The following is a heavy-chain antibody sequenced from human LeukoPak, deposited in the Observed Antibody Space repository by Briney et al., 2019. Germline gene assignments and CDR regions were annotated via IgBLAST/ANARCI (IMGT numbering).Heavy chain of an antibody. CDR3: ARTLGPKYSSSWYGY. CDR1: GFTFSSSS. V-gene: IGHV3-21*01. D-gene: IGHD6-13*01. J-gene: IGHJ4*02. Sequence: GGSLRLSCAASGFTFSSSSMNWVRQAPGKGLEWVSSLSSNSAYIYYADSVKGRFAISSDNAKNSLYLQMNSLRAEDTAVYYCARTLGPKYSSSWYGYWGQGTLVTVSS. CDR2: LSSNSAYI.